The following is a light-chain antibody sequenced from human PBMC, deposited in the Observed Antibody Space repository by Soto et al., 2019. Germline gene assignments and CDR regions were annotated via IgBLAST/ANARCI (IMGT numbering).Light chain of an antibody. Sequence: EIVLTQSPGTLSLSPGERATLSCRASQTVSSSYLAWYRQKPGQAPRLLIYGASSRATGIPDRFSGSGSGTDFSLTISRLDLEDFAVEYCQQYGSSPLTFGGGTKVEIK. CDR3: QQYGSSPLT. CDR1: QTVSSSY. J-gene: IGKJ4*01. V-gene: IGKV3-20*01. CDR2: GAS.